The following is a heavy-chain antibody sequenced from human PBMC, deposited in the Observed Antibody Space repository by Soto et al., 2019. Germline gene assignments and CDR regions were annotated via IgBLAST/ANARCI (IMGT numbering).Heavy chain of an antibody. D-gene: IGHD1-26*01. V-gene: IGHV3-7*03. J-gene: IGHJ4*02. Sequence: EAQLVESGGGLVQPGGSLRLSCAASGFTFSTYWMNWVRQAPGMGLEWLDIIRQDGTETHYVDSVKGRFTISRDNTKNSLFLTMNNLRADDTAVYYCVGGAGWELDWWGQGTLVNVSS. CDR3: VGGAGWELDW. CDR2: IRQDGTET. CDR1: GFTFSTYW.